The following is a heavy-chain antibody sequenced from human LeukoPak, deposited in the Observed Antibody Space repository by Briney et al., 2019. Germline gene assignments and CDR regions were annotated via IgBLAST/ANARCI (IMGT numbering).Heavy chain of an antibody. CDR2: ISSSSSYI. V-gene: IGHV3-21*01. CDR3: ARVRRGDYLYYFDY. CDR1: GFTFSSYS. J-gene: IGHJ4*02. D-gene: IGHD4-17*01. Sequence: PGGSLRLSCAASGFTFSSYSMNWVRQAPGKGLEWVSSISSSSSYIYYADSVKGRFTISRDNAKNSLYLQMNSLRAEDTAVYYCARVRRGDYLYYFDYWGRGTLVTVPS.